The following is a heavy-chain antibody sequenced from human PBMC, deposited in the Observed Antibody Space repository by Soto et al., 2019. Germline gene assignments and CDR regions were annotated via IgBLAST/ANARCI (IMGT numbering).Heavy chain of an antibody. Sequence: ASVKVSCKTSGYTFTTYYLHWVRQAPGQGLEWMGWIDPNSGVTKYAQKFQGRVTVTRDTSISTTYMELSSLTSDDTAVYYCAKENFKIDSWGQGTLVTVSS. CDR1: GYTFTTYY. V-gene: IGHV1-2*02. CDR2: IDPNSGVT. CDR3: AKENFKIDS. D-gene: IGHD1-7*01. J-gene: IGHJ4*02.